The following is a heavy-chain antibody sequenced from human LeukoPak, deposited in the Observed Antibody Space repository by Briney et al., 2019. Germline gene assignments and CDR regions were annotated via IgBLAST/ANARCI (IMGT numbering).Heavy chain of an antibody. V-gene: IGHV4-61*02. CDR2: ISSSGST. D-gene: IGHD3-22*01. J-gene: IGHJ3*02. Sequence: SQTLSLTCTVSGDSISSGDYYWGWIRQPAGKGLEWIGRISSSGSTNYNPSLKSRVTISVDTSKNQFSLKLSSVTAADTAVYFCTRGPYSYDSSGAFDIWGQGTMVTVSS. CDR1: GDSISSGDYY. CDR3: TRGPYSYDSSGAFDI.